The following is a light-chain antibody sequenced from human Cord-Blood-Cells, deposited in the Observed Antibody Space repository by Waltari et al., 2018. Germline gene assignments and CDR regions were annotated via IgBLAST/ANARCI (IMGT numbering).Light chain of an antibody. J-gene: IGKJ2*01. Sequence: DIQMTQSPSSLSASVGDRVTITCQASQDISNYLNWYQQKPGKAPKLLIYEESNLETGVPARVSGSGSGTDFTFTISSLQPEDIATYYCQQYDNLPYTFGQGTKLEIK. CDR3: QQYDNLPYT. CDR2: EES. V-gene: IGKV1-33*01. CDR1: QDISNY.